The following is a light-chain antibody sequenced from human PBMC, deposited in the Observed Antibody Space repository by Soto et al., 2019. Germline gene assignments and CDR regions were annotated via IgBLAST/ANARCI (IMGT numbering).Light chain of an antibody. CDR2: DAY. CDR3: QQRHMWPIT. CDR1: QSFRGL. V-gene: IGKV3-11*01. Sequence: GLTQSPVTLSLSPGERATLSSRASQSFRGLLAWYQQKPGQAPRLLINDAYNRATGIPPRFSGSGSGTAFTLTISSLEPEDSAVYYCQQRHMWPITFGQGTRLEIK. J-gene: IGKJ5*01.